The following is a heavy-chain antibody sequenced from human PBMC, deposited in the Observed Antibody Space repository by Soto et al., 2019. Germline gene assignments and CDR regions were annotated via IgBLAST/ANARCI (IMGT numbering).Heavy chain of an antibody. CDR1: GGSINSYY. J-gene: IGHJ3*02. CDR2: IYYNGNT. CDR3: TRTFCSANTCFDIFDI. V-gene: IGHV4-59*01. D-gene: IGHD2-15*01. Sequence: PSETLSLTCTVSGGSINSYYWGWIRQPPGKGLEWIGYIYYNGNTNYNASLKSRVTISVDTSKNQFSLKLMSVSAADTAVYYCTRTFCSANTCFDIFDIWGQGTMVTVSS.